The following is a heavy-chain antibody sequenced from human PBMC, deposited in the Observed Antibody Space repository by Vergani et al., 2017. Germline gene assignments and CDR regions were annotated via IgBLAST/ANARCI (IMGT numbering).Heavy chain of an antibody. CDR3: ARQWGVRGATDY. CDR1: GGSISSSNYY. V-gene: IGHV4-39*01. Sequence: QLQLQESGPGLVKPPETLSLTCTVSGGSISSSNYYWGWIRQPPGKGLEWIGSIYYSGSTYYNPSLKIRATISVDTSKNQFSLKLSSVTAADTAVYYCARQWGVRGATDYWGQGSLVTVSS. D-gene: IGHD3-10*01. CDR2: IYYSGST. J-gene: IGHJ4*02.